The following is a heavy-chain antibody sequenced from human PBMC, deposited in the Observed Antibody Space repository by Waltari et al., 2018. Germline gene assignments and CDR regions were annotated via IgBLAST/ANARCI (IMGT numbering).Heavy chain of an antibody. CDR1: GSSFTDYH. Sequence: QVQLVQSGTEVKKPGASVKVSCQASGSSFTDYHLPWVRQTPGQGLAWLGWINPKNGDTGYAQNFLGRVTMTRDTSINTVYMDLSGLRSDDTAVFYCARDPGPIVGAPDYWGQGTLVTVSS. V-gene: IGHV1-2*02. D-gene: IGHD1-26*01. CDR3: ARDPGPIVGAPDY. CDR2: INPKNGDT. J-gene: IGHJ4*02.